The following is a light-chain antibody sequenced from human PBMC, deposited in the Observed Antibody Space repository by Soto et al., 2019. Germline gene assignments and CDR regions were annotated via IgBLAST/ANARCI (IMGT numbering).Light chain of an antibody. CDR1: QSIGNR. Sequence: DILMTQSPSTLSASPGERGTLSCRASQSIGNRLAWYQQKPGQAPRLLIYDASNTATGIPARFSGGGSGTEFVLSISSLQPEDSAVYYCQQYRAWPRTFGQGTKVEIK. CDR3: QQYRAWPRT. J-gene: IGKJ1*01. V-gene: IGKV3-15*01. CDR2: DAS.